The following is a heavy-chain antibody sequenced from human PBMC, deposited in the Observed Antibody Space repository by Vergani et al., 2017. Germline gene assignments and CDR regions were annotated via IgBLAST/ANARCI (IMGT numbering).Heavy chain of an antibody. CDR3: ARDQDIVVGPGENWFDA. CDR2: ISGSGGST. J-gene: IGHJ5*02. V-gene: IGHV3-23*04. D-gene: IGHD2-2*01. Sequence: EVQLVESGGGLVQPGGSLRLSCAASGFTFSSYWMHWVRQAPGKGLEWVSDISGSGGSTYYADSVKGRFTISRDNSKNTLYLQMNSLRAEGTAVYYCARDQDIVVGPGENWFDAGREGTLVTVSS. CDR1: GFTFSSYW.